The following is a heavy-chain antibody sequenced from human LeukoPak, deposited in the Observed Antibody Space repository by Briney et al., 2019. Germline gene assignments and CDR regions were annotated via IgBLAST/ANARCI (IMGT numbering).Heavy chain of an antibody. CDR2: ISWNSGSI. J-gene: IGHJ3*02. D-gene: IGHD3-3*01. V-gene: IGHV3-9*01. CDR3: ARFGNYDFWSGYDAFDI. Sequence: GGSLRLSCAASGFTFDDYAMHWVRQAPGKGLEWVSGISWNSGSIGYADSVKGRFTISRDNSKNTLYLQMNSLRAEDTAVYYCARFGNYDFWSGYDAFDIWGQGTMVTVSS. CDR1: GFTFDDYA.